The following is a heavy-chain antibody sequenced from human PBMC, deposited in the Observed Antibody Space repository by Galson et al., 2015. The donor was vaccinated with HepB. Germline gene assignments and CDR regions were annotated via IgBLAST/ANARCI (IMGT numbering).Heavy chain of an antibody. D-gene: IGHD6-13*01. CDR2: ISGSGGST. J-gene: IGHJ6*02. Sequence: SLRLSCAASGFTFSSYAMSWVRQAPGKGLEWVSAISGSGGSTYYADSVKGRFTISRDNSKNTLYLQMNSLRAEDTAVYYCAKDLVAAAGTFYYYYGMDVWGQGTTVTVSS. CDR1: GFTFSSYA. CDR3: AKDLVAAAGTFYYYYGMDV. V-gene: IGHV3-23*01.